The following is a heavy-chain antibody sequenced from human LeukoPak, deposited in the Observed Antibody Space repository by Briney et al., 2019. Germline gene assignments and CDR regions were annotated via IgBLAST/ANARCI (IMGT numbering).Heavy chain of an antibody. J-gene: IGHJ3*02. CDR3: ASQGENVWGPDAFDI. CDR1: GGSISSGGYS. V-gene: IGHV4-30-4*07. D-gene: IGHD3-16*01. CDR2: IYYSGST. Sequence: PSQTLSLTCAVSGGSISSGGYSWSWIRQPPGKGLEWIGYIYYSGSTNYNPSLKSRVTISVDTSKNQFSLKLSSVTAADTAVYYCASQGENVWGPDAFDIWGQGTMVTVSS.